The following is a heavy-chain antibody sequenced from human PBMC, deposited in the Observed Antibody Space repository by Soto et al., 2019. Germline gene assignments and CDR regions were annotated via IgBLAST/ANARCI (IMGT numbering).Heavy chain of an antibody. Sequence: PSETLSLTCTVSGASINSNYWTWIRQPPGKGLEWIGHIYYSGSTNYNPSLKSRVTILVDTSKNQFSLKLSSVTAADSAVYYCARVFGNFWSGYHVDYWGQGTLVTVSS. J-gene: IGHJ4*02. V-gene: IGHV4-59*01. CDR2: IYYSGST. CDR3: ARVFGNFWSGYHVDY. CDR1: GASINSNY. D-gene: IGHD3-3*01.